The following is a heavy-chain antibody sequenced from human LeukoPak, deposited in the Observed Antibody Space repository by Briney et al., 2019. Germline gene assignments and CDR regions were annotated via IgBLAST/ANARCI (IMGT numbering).Heavy chain of an antibody. CDR1: GYTFTGYY. J-gene: IGHJ3*02. CDR3: AKVVGRDYYDSSGFYAHWAFDI. Sequence: GASVKVSCKASGYTFTGYYMHWVRQAPGQGLEWMGWINPNSGGTNYAQKFQGRVTMTRDTSISTAYMELSSLRAEDTAVYYCAKVVGRDYYDSSGFYAHWAFDIWGQGTMVTVSS. V-gene: IGHV1-2*02. CDR2: INPNSGGT. D-gene: IGHD3-22*01.